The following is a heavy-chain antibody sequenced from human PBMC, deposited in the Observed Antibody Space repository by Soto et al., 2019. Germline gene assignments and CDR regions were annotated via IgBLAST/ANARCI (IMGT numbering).Heavy chain of an antibody. D-gene: IGHD6-13*01. Sequence: PGGSLRLSCAASGFTFSSYAMSWVRQAPGKGLEWVSAISGSGGSTYYADSVKGRFTISRDNSKNTLYLQMNSLRAEDTAVYYCARDHSSSSSSWYYFDYWGQGTLVTVSS. V-gene: IGHV3-23*01. CDR1: GFTFSSYA. J-gene: IGHJ4*02. CDR3: ARDHSSSSSSWYYFDY. CDR2: ISGSGGST.